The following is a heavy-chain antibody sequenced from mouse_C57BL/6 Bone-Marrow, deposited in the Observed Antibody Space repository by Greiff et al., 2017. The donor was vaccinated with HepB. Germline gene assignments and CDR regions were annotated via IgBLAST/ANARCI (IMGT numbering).Heavy chain of an antibody. CDR3: ARSPDGYYGVPSAMDY. V-gene: IGHV14-3*01. CDR2: IDPANGNT. D-gene: IGHD2-3*01. CDR1: GFNIKNTY. J-gene: IGHJ4*01. Sequence: VQLKQSVAELVRPGASVKLSCTASGFNIKNTYMHWVKQRPEQGLEWIGRIDPANGNTKYAPKFQGKATITADTSSNTAYLQLSSLTSEDTAIYYCARSPDGYYGVPSAMDYWGQGTSVTVSS.